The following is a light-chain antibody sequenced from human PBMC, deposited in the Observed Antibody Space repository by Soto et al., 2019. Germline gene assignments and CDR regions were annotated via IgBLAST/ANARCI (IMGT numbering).Light chain of an antibody. V-gene: IGKV1-6*01. J-gene: IGKJ4*01. CDR3: QQGYSFPVT. CDR1: QDIRID. CDR2: AAS. Sequence: IQMTQSPSSLSASVGDRVIITCRASQDIRIDLGWYQQKPGKAPKRLIYAASSLQSGVPSRFSGSGSGTDFTLTISSLQPEDFATYYCQQGYSFPVTFGGGTKVDIK.